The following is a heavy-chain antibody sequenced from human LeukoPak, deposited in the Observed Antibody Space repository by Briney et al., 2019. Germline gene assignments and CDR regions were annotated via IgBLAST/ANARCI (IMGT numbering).Heavy chain of an antibody. V-gene: IGHV4-34*01. CDR2: INHSGST. Sequence: SETLSLTCAVYGGSFSGYYWSWIRQPPGKGLAWIGEINHSGSTNYNPSLKSRVTISVDTSKHQFSLKLSSVTAADTAVYYCARLSWLDSLWGQGTLVTVSS. CDR3: ARLSWLDSL. J-gene: IGHJ4*02. CDR1: GGSFSGYY. D-gene: IGHD3/OR15-3a*01.